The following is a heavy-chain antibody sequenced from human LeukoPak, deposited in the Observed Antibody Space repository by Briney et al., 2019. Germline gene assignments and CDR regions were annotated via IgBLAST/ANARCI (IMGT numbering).Heavy chain of an antibody. Sequence: GGSLRLSCAVSGFTFSDHFLDWVRQAPGKGLEWVGRSRNKAKSYTTEYAASVKGRFTISRDNAKNSLYLQMNSLRAEDTAVYYCASGGWRGDDWGQGTLVTVSS. D-gene: IGHD6-19*01. CDR2: SRNKAKSYTT. V-gene: IGHV3-72*01. CDR3: ASGGWRGDD. CDR1: GFTFSDHF. J-gene: IGHJ4*02.